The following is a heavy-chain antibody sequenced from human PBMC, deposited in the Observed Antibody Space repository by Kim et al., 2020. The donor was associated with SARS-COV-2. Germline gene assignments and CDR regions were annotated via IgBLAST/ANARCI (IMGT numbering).Heavy chain of an antibody. J-gene: IGHJ4*02. V-gene: IGHV4-34*01. D-gene: IGHD3-16*01. CDR3: ARGLGSRIMITFGGVTKPGTLDY. Sequence: SETLSLICAVYGGSFSDYYWTWIRQPPGKGLEWIGEINHSGSTNYNPSLKSRVTISVDTSKNQFSLKVRSVTAADTAVYYCARGLGSRIMITFGGVTKPGTLDYWGQGTLVTVSS. CDR1: GGSFSDYY. CDR2: INHSGST.